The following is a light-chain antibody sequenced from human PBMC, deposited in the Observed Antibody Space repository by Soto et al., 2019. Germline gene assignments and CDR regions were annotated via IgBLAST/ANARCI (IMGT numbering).Light chain of an antibody. V-gene: IGKV3-20*01. CDR1: QSVSSSY. CDR3: HQYGSSPQT. CDR2: GAS. Sequence: EIVLTQYPGTLSLSPGGRATLSCRASQSVSSSYFAWYQQKPGQAPRLLIYGASNRATGIPDRFSGSGSGTDFTLTISRLEPEDFAVYYCHQYGSSPQTFGQGTKVDIK. J-gene: IGKJ1*01.